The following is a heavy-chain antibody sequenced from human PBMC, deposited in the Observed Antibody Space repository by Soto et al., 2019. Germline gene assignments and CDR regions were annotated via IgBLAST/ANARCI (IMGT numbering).Heavy chain of an antibody. CDR2: IYYSGST. D-gene: IGHD6-6*01. CDR3: ARRDSSSFGFNY. V-gene: IGHV4-31*03. Sequence: QVQLQESGPGLVKPSQTLSLTCTVSGGSISSGGYYWSWIRQHPGKGLAWIGYIYYSGSTYYNPSLKGRVTISVDTSKNQFSLKLSSVTAADTAVYYCARRDSSSFGFNYWGQGTLVTVSS. J-gene: IGHJ4*02. CDR1: GGSISSGGYY.